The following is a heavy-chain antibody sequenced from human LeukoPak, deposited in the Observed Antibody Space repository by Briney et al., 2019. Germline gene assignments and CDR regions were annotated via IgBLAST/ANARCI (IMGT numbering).Heavy chain of an antibody. CDR1: GFTFSSYS. D-gene: IGHD2-15*01. CDR3: ARDLCSGGSCRLDH. V-gene: IGHV3-21*01. J-gene: IGHJ4*02. CDR2: ISSSSSYI. Sequence: PGGSVRLSCAASGFTFSSYSMNWVRQAPGKGLEWVSSISSSSSYIYYADSVKGRFTISRDNAKNSLYLQMNSLRAEDTAVYYCARDLCSGGSCRLDHWGQGTLVTVSS.